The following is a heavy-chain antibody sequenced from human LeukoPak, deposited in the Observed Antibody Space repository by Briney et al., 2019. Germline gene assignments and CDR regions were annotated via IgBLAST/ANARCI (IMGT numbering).Heavy chain of an antibody. V-gene: IGHV1-2*02. D-gene: IGHD3-10*01. CDR2: INPNSGGT. Sequence: ASVKVSCKASGYTFTGYYIHWVRQAPGQGLECTGWINPNSGGTNYAQKFQGRVTMTRDTSISTAYMELNRLRSDDTAVYYCARGGSGSYFSWLDPWGQGTLVTVSS. J-gene: IGHJ5*02. CDR1: GYTFTGYY. CDR3: ARGGSGSYFSWLDP.